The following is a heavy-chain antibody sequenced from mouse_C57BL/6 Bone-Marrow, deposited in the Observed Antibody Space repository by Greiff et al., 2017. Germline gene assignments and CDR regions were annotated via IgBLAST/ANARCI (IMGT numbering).Heavy chain of an antibody. CDR1: GYTFTDYY. V-gene: IGHV1-19*01. J-gene: IGHJ2*01. Sequence: EVQLQQSGPVLVKPGASVKMSCKASGYTFTDYYMNWVKQSHGKSLEWIGVINPYNGGTSYNQKFKGKATLTVDKSSSTAYMELNSLTSEDSAVYYGAREQLRWDYFDYWGQGTALTVSS. CDR3: AREQLRWDYFDY. D-gene: IGHD1-1*01. CDR2: INPYNGGT.